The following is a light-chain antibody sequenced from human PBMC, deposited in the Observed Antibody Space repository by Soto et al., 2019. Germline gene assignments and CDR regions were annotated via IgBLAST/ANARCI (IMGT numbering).Light chain of an antibody. Sequence: DIQLTQSPSFLSASVGDRVTITCRASQGISSYLAWYQQNPGKAPKLLIYAASTLQSGVPSRFSGSGSGTEFTLTISSLQPEDFATYYCQQLNSYPFGQGTRLEIK. J-gene: IGKJ5*01. CDR1: QGISSY. CDR2: AAS. V-gene: IGKV1-9*01. CDR3: QQLNSYP.